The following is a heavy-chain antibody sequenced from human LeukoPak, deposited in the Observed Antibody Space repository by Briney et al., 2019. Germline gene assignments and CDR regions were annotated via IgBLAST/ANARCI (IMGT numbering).Heavy chain of an antibody. Sequence: SETLSLNCTVSGGSISGYYWSWLRQPPGKGLEWFGYIYSRGSTNYNPSLKSGATITVATSKNQFSLKLSPVAAADTAVYYWRGGGGDSYGYGYYFDNWGQGTLVTVSS. CDR2: IYSRGST. CDR3: RGGGGDSYGYGYYFDN. CDR1: GGSISGYY. D-gene: IGHD5-18*01. V-gene: IGHV4-59*12. J-gene: IGHJ4*02.